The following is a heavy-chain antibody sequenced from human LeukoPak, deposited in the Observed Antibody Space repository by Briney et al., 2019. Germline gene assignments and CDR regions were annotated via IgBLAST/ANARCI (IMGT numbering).Heavy chain of an antibody. CDR3: ARRVAARASDY. CDR1: GGSISSYY. V-gene: IGHV4-4*09. CDR2: IYTSGST. D-gene: IGHD6-6*01. Sequence: SETLSLTCTVSGGSISSYYWSWIRQPPGKGLEWIGYIYTSGSTNYNPSLKSRVTISVDTSKNQFSLKLSSVTAADTAVYYCARRVAARASDYWGRGTLVTVSS. J-gene: IGHJ4*02.